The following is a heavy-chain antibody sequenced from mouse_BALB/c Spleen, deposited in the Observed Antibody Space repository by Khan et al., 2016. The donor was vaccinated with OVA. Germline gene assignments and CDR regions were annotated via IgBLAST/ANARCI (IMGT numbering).Heavy chain of an antibody. CDR1: GFNIKDTY. V-gene: IGHV14-3*02. CDR2: IAPANGTT. D-gene: IGHD2-3*01. CDR3: AHPSYDHRDFEV. J-gene: IGHJ1*01. Sequence: EVQLQQSGAELVKPGASVKLSCTASGFNIKDTYLHWVKQRPEQGLEWIGRIAPANGTTKYDPKFQGTTTITADTSSNTSYLQLNSLTSEDTAVYYCAHPSYDHRDFEVWGAGTTVTVS.